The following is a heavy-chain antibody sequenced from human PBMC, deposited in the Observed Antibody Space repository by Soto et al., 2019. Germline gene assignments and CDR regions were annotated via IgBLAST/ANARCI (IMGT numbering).Heavy chain of an antibody. Sequence: QVQLVQSGAEVKKPGSSVKVSCKASGGTFSSYAISWVRQAPGQGLEWMGGIIPIFVTANYAHKFQGRVTITADESTSTAYMELSSLRSEDTAVYYCASGDYDFWSGPGGGMDVWGQGTTVTVSS. D-gene: IGHD3-3*01. V-gene: IGHV1-69*12. CDR3: ASGDYDFWSGPGGGMDV. CDR1: GGTFSSYA. J-gene: IGHJ6*02. CDR2: IIPIFVTA.